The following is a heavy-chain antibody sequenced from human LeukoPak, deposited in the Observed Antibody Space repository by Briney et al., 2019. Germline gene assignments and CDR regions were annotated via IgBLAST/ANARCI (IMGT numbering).Heavy chain of an antibody. CDR1: GFTFDDYA. Sequence: GRSLRLSCAAPGFTFDDYAMHWVRQAPGKGLEWVSGISWNSGSIGYADSVKGRFTISRDNAKNSLYLQMNSLRVEDTASYYCTKAEPGATHPLFDYWGQGTLVTVSS. D-gene: IGHD1-26*01. J-gene: IGHJ4*02. CDR3: TKAEPGATHPLFDY. V-gene: IGHV3-9*01. CDR2: ISWNSGSI.